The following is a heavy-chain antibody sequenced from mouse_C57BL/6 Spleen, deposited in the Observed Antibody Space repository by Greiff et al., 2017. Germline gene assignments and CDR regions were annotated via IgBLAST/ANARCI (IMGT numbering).Heavy chain of an antibody. CDR2: ISNGGGST. CDR1: GFTFSDYY. J-gene: IGHJ4*01. D-gene: IGHD2-10*02. V-gene: IGHV5-12*01. CDR3: ARSEYHGDYAMDY. Sequence: EVKVEESGGGLVQPGGSLKLSCAASGFTFSDYYMYWVRQTPEKRLEWVAYISNGGGSTYYPDTVKGRFTISRDNAKNTLYLQMSRLKSEDTAMYYCARSEYHGDYAMDYWGQGTSVTVSS.